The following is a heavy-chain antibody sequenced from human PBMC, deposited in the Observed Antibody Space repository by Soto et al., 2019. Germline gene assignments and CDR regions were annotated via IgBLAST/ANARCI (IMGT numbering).Heavy chain of an antibody. CDR2: ISSITSTI. D-gene: IGHD2-8*01. J-gene: IGHJ6*02. Sequence: EVQLVESGGGLVQRGGSLRLSCAASGFTFTSYSMNWVRQAPGKGLEWISYISSITSTIYYVDSVKGRFTISRDNAKNSLYLQMTSLRDDDTAVYYCVRDGVRMDVWGQGTTVTVSS. CDR1: GFTFTSYS. CDR3: VRDGVRMDV. V-gene: IGHV3-48*02.